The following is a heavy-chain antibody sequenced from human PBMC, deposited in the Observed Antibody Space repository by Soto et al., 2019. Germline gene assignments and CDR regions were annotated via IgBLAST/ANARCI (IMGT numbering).Heavy chain of an antibody. CDR1: GFSFSSFG. D-gene: IGHD4-17*01. V-gene: IGHV3-33*01. J-gene: IGHJ4*02. CDR2: ISNDGYKK. Sequence: QVQLVESGGGVVQPGRSLRLSCAASGFSFSSFGIHWVRQAPGKGLEWVSLISNDGYKKYYGDSVKGRFAISRDDSKDTVYLQINSLRADDTGIYYCARESDYGDYEDHLDYWGQGTPVIV. CDR3: ARESDYGDYEDHLDY.